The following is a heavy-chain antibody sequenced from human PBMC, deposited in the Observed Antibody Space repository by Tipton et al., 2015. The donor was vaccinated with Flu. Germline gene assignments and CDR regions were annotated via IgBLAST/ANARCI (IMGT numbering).Heavy chain of an antibody. J-gene: IGHJ5*02. D-gene: IGHD3-10*01. CDR1: GGSISSGGAY. Sequence: TLSLTCTVSGGSISSGGAYWSWIRQHPGKGLEWLGGIYYSGSTYYNSSLMSRLTIVVDTSKNQFFLRLNSVTVADTAVYYCARRDYSYYVSEPKNWFDPWGQGILVTVSS. V-gene: IGHV4-31*03. CDR3: ARRDYSYYVSEPKNWFDP. CDR2: IYYSGST.